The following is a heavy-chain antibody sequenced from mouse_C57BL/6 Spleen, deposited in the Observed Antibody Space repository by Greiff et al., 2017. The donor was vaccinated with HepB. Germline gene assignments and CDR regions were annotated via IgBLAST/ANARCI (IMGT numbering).Heavy chain of an antibody. V-gene: IGHV1-69*01. Sequence: QVQLKQPGAELVMPGASVKLSCKASGYTFTSYWMHWVKQRPGQGLEWIGEIDPSDSYTNYNQKFKGKSTLTVDKSSSTAYMQLSSLTSEDSAVYYCARKGTVVANWYFDVWGTGTTVTVSS. D-gene: IGHD1-1*01. CDR1: GYTFTSYW. CDR2: IDPSDSYT. CDR3: ARKGTVVANWYFDV. J-gene: IGHJ1*03.